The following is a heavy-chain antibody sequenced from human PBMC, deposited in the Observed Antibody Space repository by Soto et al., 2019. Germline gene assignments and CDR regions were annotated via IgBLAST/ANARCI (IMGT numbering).Heavy chain of an antibody. J-gene: IGHJ4*02. CDR2: ISGSGGST. D-gene: IGHD5-12*01. CDR1: EVTSVGYA. Sequence: RDSCGAAEVTSVGYAMRCIIQAQGKGLEWVSAISGSGGSTYYADSVKGRFTISRDNSKNTLYLQMNSLRAEDTAVYYCAKDPAREVATPNFDYWGQGTPVTVSS. V-gene: IGHV3-23*01. CDR3: AKDPAREVATPNFDY.